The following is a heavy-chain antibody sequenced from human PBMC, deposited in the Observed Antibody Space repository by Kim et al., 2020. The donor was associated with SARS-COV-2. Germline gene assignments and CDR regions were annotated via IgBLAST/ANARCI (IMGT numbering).Heavy chain of an antibody. J-gene: IGHJ6*02. D-gene: IGHD3-16*02. CDR2: INPNSGGT. CDR1: GYTFTGYY. CDR3: ARDYRTNPRDYYYGMDV. Sequence: ASVKVSCKASGYTFTGYYMHWVRQAPGQGLEWMGWINPNSGGTNYAQKFQGRVTMTRDTSISTAYMELSRLRSDDTAVYYCARDYRTNPRDYYYGMDVWGQGTTVTVSS. V-gene: IGHV1-2*02.